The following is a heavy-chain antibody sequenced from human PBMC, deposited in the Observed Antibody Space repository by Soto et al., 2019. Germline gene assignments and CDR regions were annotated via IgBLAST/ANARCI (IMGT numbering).Heavy chain of an antibody. D-gene: IGHD1-26*01. J-gene: IGHJ3*02. CDR2: INAGNGNT. CDR1: GYTFTSYA. V-gene: IGHV1-3*01. CDR3: ARQEWERRDAFDI. Sequence: QVQLVQSGAEVKKPGASVKVSCKASGYTFTSYAMHWVRQAPGQRLEWMGWINAGNGNTKYSQKFQGRVTITRDTSASTAYMELSSLRSEDTAVYYCARQEWERRDAFDIWGQGTMVTVSS.